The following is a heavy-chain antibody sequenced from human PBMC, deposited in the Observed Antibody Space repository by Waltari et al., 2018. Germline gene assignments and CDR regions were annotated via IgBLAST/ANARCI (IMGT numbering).Heavy chain of an antibody. J-gene: IGHJ5*02. CDR2: IYSGGST. D-gene: IGHD5-18*01. CDR1: GFTVSSNY. V-gene: IGHV3-53*01. Sequence: EVQLVESGGGLIQPGGSLRLSCEASGFTVSSNYMSWVRQAPGKGLEWVSVIYSGGSTYDADSVKGRFTISRDNSKNTLYLQMNSLRAEDTAVYYCARLDTGLGIDPWGQGTLVTVSS. CDR3: ARLDTGLGIDP.